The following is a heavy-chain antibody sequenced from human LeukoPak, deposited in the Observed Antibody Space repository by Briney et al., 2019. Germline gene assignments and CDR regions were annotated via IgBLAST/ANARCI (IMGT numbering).Heavy chain of an antibody. V-gene: IGHV3-74*01. D-gene: IGHD6-13*01. CDR2: ISPDGSSR. J-gene: IGHJ6*02. CDR3: ARDLWQLDDNYYYYYYGMDV. Sequence: GGSLRLSCAASGLTFSAYWMHWVRQGPGKGLVWVSRISPDGSSRDYADAVKGRFGISRDNAKNTLYLQMNSLRAEDTAVYYCARDLWQLDDNYYYYYYGMDVWGQGTTVTVSS. CDR1: GLTFSAYW.